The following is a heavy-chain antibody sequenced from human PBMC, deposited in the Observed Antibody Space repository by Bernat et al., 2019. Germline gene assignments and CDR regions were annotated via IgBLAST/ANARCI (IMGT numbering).Heavy chain of an antibody. J-gene: IGHJ3*02. CDR3: ARDVEMARIIAPRHDAFDI. CDR2: ISSSSSYI. CDR1: GFTFSSYS. V-gene: IGHV3-21*01. Sequence: EVQLVESGGGLVKPGGSLRLSCAASGFTFSSYSMNWVRQAPGKGLEWVSSISSSSSYIYYADSVKGRFTISRDNAKNSLYLQMNSLRAEDTAVYYCARDVEMARIIAPRHDAFDIWGQGTMVTVSS. D-gene: IGHD5-24*01.